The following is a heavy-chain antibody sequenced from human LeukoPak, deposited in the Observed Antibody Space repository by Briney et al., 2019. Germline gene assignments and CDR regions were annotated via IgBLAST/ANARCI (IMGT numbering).Heavy chain of an antibody. Sequence: PGGSLRLSCAASGFTFSSYAMSWVRQAPGKGLEWVSAISGSGGSTYYADSVKGRFTISRDNSKNTLYLQMNSLRAEDTAVYYCAKGAITIFGVALYNWFDPWSQGTLVTVSS. CDR2: ISGSGGST. CDR3: AKGAITIFGVALYNWFDP. V-gene: IGHV3-23*01. CDR1: GFTFSSYA. D-gene: IGHD3-3*01. J-gene: IGHJ5*02.